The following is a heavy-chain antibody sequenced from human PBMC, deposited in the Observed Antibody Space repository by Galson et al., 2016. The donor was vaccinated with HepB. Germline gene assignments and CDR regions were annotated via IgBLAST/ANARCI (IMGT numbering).Heavy chain of an antibody. J-gene: IGHJ5*02. V-gene: IGHV1-18*01. CDR1: GYTFSNYG. CDR3: ARESDRGRFVEWSRAGFDP. D-gene: IGHD3-3*01. CDR2: ISVYNGNT. Sequence: SVKVSCKASGYTFSNYGISWVRQAPGQGLEWMGWISVYNGNTNYAQKIRGRVTLTTDTSTSTAYMELRSLRSDDTAVYYCARESDRGRFVEWSRAGFDPWGQGTLVTVSS.